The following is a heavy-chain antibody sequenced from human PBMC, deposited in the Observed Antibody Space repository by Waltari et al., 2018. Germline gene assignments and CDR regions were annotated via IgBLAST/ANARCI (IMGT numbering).Heavy chain of an antibody. Sequence: QVQLQQWGAGLLKPSETLSLTCAVYGGFFRGYYWRWIPQPPGKGLEWIGEIKQRGSTNYNPSLKSRVTISVDTSKNQFSLKLGSVTAADTAVYYCAREGPRSILTGYYKSYYFDYWGQGTLVTVSS. CDR1: GGFFRGYY. V-gene: IGHV4-34*01. CDR3: AREGPRSILTGYYKSYYFDY. CDR2: IKQRGST. D-gene: IGHD3-9*01. J-gene: IGHJ4*02.